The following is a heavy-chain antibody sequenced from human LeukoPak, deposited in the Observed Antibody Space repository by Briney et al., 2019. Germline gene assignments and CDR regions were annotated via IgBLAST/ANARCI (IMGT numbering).Heavy chain of an antibody. J-gene: IGHJ4*02. V-gene: IGHV3-21*01. CDR2: ISSSSSYI. D-gene: IGHD3-10*01. CDR1: GFIFSSYS. Sequence: GGSLRLSCAVSGFIFSSYSMNWVRQTPGKGLEWVSSISSSSSYIYYADSVKGRFTISRDNAKNSLYLQMNSLRAEDTAVYYCARAHSGSGSFQFDYWGQGTLVTVSS. CDR3: ARAHSGSGSFQFDY.